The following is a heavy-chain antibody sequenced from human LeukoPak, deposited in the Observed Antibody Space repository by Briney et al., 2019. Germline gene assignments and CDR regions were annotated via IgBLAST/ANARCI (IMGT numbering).Heavy chain of an antibody. Sequence: GLEWIGYIYYSGSTYYNPSLKSRVTISVDTSKNQFSLKLSSVTAADTAVYYCARGPILPDYWGQGTLVTVSS. V-gene: IGHV4-30-4*01. CDR3: ARGPILPDY. CDR2: IYYSGST. J-gene: IGHJ4*02.